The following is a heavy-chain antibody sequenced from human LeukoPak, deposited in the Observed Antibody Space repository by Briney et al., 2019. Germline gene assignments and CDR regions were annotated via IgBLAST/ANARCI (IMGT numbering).Heavy chain of an antibody. CDR2: INEDGSEK. Sequence: GGSLRLSCAASGSTYSGYWMTWVRQAPGKGLEWVATINEDGSEKYYVDSVKGRFTISRDNAKNSLYLQMNSLRAEDTAVYYCGSFSFDYWGQGTLVTVSS. V-gene: IGHV3-7*01. CDR3: GSFSFDY. CDR1: GSTYSGYW. J-gene: IGHJ4*02.